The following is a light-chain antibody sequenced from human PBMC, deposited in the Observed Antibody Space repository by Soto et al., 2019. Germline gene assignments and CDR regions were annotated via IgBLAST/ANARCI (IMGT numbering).Light chain of an antibody. CDR1: SGDIGGYDY. J-gene: IGLJ2*01. CDR3: SSYTGSSTVV. Sequence: QSALTQPASVSVSPGQWITISCTGSSGDIGGYDYVSWYQQHPGKVPKLMIYDVTNRPSGVSNRFSGSKSGNTASLTISGLRAEDEADYYCSSYTGSSTVVFGGGTKVTVL. V-gene: IGLV2-14*01. CDR2: DVT.